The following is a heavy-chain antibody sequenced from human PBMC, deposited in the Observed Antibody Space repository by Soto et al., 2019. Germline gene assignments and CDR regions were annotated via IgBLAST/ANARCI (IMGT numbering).Heavy chain of an antibody. J-gene: IGHJ6*02. CDR3: ARELVVPAAIDYYYYGMDV. CDR1: GYTFTSYY. V-gene: IGHV1-46*01. CDR2: INPSGGST. D-gene: IGHD2-2*01. Sequence: ASVKVSCKASGYTFTSYYMHWVRQAPGQGLEWMGIINPSGGSTSHAQKFQGRVTMTRDTSTSTVYMELSSLRSEDTAVYYCARELVVPAAIDYYYYGMDVWGQGTTVTVSS.